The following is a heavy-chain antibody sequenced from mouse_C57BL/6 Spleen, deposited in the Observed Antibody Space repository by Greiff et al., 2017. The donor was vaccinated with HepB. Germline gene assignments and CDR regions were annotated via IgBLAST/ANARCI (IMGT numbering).Heavy chain of an antibody. D-gene: IGHD2-1*01. J-gene: IGHJ1*03. CDR1: GYSITSGYY. CDR2: ISYDGSN. CDR3: AREGYGNYGYFDV. Sequence: EVKLQESGPGLVKPSQSLSLTCSVTGYSITSGYYWNWIRQFPGNKLEWMGYISYDGSNNYNPSLKNRISITRDTSKNQFFLKLNSVTTEDTATYYCAREGYGNYGYFDVWGTGTTVTVSS. V-gene: IGHV3-6*01.